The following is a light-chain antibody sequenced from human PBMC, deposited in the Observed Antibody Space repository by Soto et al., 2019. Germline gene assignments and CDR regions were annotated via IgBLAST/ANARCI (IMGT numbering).Light chain of an antibody. CDR2: GAS. Sequence: ESVLTQSPGSLSLSPGDIATLSCTASQTVSSTYLAWYQQKPGQSPSLLVSGASHRATDIPDRFSGSGSGTDFTLTISRLEPEDFAVYYCQQSGSSPFSFGQGTRLEIK. J-gene: IGKJ2*03. CDR3: QQSGSSPFS. V-gene: IGKV3-20*01. CDR1: QTVSSTY.